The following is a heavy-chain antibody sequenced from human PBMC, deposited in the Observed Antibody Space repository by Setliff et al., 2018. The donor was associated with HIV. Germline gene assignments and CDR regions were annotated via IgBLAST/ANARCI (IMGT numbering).Heavy chain of an antibody. CDR2: IHDSGIT. CDR1: GGSISSHY. V-gene: IGHV4-59*08. Sequence: SETLSLTCTVSGGSISSHYWSWIRQPPGKGLEWIGYIHDSGITKYNPSLRSRITISVDTSKSQFSLKLSSVTAADTAVYYCASGLIAPRFWGQGTLVTVSS. J-gene: IGHJ4*02. CDR3: ASGLIAPRF. D-gene: IGHD6-6*01.